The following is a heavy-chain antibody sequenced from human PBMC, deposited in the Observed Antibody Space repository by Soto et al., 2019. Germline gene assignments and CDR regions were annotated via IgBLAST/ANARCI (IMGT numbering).Heavy chain of an antibody. CDR2: IFYDGYT. D-gene: IGHD6-13*01. J-gene: IGHJ4*02. V-gene: IGHV4-39*01. CDR1: GDSISGSPYF. Sequence: QVQLQESGPGLVMPSETLSLTCTVSGDSISGSPYFWGWIRQPPGKRLEWIGSIFYDGYTVYTPSIKRRVTMSVDTSTNQLSLTLTSVAAAATAIYFCARLQAAVPHYWGQGIRVTVSS. CDR3: ARLQAAVPHY.